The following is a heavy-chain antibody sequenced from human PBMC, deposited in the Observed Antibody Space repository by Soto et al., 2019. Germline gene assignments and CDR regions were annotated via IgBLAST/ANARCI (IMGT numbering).Heavy chain of an antibody. D-gene: IGHD1-26*01. CDR1: GFTFSSYS. CDR3: ARDQSGSYYYYYGMDV. J-gene: IGHJ6*02. CDR2: ISSSSSCI. Sequence: EVQLVESGGGLVKPGGSLRLSCAASGFTFSSYSMNWVRQAPGKGLEWVSSISSSSSCIYYADSVKGRFTISRDNAKNSLYLQMNSLRAEDTAVYYCARDQSGSYYYYYGMDVWGQGTTVTVSS. V-gene: IGHV3-21*01.